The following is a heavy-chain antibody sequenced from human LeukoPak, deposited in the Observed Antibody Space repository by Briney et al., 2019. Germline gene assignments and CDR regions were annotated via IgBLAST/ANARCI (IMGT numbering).Heavy chain of an antibody. CDR2: ISYDGSNK. D-gene: IGHD6-19*01. J-gene: IGHJ4*02. CDR1: GFTFSNYA. Sequence: GRSLRLSCAASGFTFSNYAMHWVRQAPGEGLEWVAVISYDGSNKYYADSVKGRFTISRDNSKNTLYLQMNSLRAEDTAVYYCARSGNLRGWFDYWGQGTLVTVSS. CDR3: ARSGNLRGWFDY. V-gene: IGHV3-30-3*01.